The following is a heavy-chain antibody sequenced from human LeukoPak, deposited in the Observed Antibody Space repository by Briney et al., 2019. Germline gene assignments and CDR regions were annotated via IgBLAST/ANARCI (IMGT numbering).Heavy chain of an antibody. CDR1: GYTFTSYG. CDR3: ARDGVTIFGVAINLGYYYYYYYMDV. J-gene: IGHJ6*03. D-gene: IGHD3-3*01. Sequence: ASVKVSCKASGYTFTSYGISWVRQAPGQGLEWMGWISAYNGNTNYAQKLQGRVTMTTDTSTSTAYMELRSLRSDDTAVYYCARDGVTIFGVAINLGYYYYYYYMDVWGKGTTVTVSS. V-gene: IGHV1-18*01. CDR2: ISAYNGNT.